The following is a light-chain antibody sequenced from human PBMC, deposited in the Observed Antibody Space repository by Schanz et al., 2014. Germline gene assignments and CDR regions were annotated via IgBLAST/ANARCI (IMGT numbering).Light chain of an antibody. V-gene: IGKV4-1*01. Sequence: DIVMTQSPDSLAVSLGERATINCKSSQSVLSSSNNKNYLAWYQHKPGQPPKLLIYWASTRESGVPDRFSGSGSGTDFTLTISSLQAEDVAVYYCQQHCSAPFAFGPGTKVDIK. CDR1: QSVLSSSNNKNY. CDR3: QQHCSAPFA. J-gene: IGKJ3*01. CDR2: WAS.